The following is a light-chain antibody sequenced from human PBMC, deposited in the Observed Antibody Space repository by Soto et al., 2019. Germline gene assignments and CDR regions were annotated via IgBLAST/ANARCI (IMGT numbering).Light chain of an antibody. Sequence: EIVLPQSPGTLSLSPGERATLSCRASQSVSSSYLAWYQQKPGQAPRLLIYGASSRATGVPDRFSGSGSGKDFTLTISRLEPEDFAVYYCQQYGSSSWTVGQGTNVEIK. V-gene: IGKV3-20*01. J-gene: IGKJ1*01. CDR1: QSVSSSY. CDR3: QQYGSSSWT. CDR2: GAS.